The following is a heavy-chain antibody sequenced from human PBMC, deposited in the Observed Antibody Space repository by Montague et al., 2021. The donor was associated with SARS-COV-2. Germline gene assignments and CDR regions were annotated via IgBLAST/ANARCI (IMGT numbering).Heavy chain of an antibody. CDR3: AREGLVVRGWFDP. J-gene: IGHJ5*02. D-gene: IGHD2-15*01. CDR1: GGSISSSNW. V-gene: IGHV4-4*02. Sequence: SETLSLTCAVSGGSISSSNWWSWVRQAPWKGLEWIGEIYHSGSTXYNPALKSRVTISVDKSKNQFSLKLSSVTAADTAVYYCAREGLVVRGWFDPWGQGTLVTVSS. CDR2: IYHSGST.